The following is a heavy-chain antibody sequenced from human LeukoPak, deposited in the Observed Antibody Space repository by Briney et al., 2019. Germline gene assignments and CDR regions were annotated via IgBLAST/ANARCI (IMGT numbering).Heavy chain of an antibody. CDR2: IYPGDSDT. V-gene: IGHV5-51*01. Sequence: GESLKISCKGSGYRFTTYWIGWVRQMPGKGLEWMGIIYPGDSDTRYSSSFQGQVTISADKSISTAYLQWSSLKASDTAMYYCARSLDYGDYEEGFDYWGQGTLVTVSS. CDR1: GYRFTTYW. CDR3: ARSLDYGDYEEGFDY. J-gene: IGHJ4*02. D-gene: IGHD4-17*01.